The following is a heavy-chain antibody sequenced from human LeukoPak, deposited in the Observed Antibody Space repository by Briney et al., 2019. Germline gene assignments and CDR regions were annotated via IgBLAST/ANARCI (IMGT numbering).Heavy chain of an antibody. Sequence: PSETLSLTCTVSGGSISSSSYYWGWIRQPPGRGPEWIGIIYYNGGTYYSPSLTSRVTISVDTSKNQFSLKLSSVTAADTAVYYCARRSKVVVTANWFDPWGQGTLVTVSS. CDR3: ARRSKVVVTANWFDP. CDR1: GGSISSSSYY. V-gene: IGHV4-39*01. D-gene: IGHD2-21*02. J-gene: IGHJ5*02. CDR2: IYYNGGT.